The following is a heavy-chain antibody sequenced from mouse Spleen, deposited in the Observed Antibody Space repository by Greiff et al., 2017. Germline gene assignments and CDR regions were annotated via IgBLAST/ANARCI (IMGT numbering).Heavy chain of an antibody. CDR3: ARPGNGNYLYYFDY. J-gene: IGHJ2*01. CDR1: GFTFSSYA. D-gene: IGHD2-1*01. V-gene: IGHV5-9-1*01. Sequence: EVKLVESGGGLVKPGGSLKLSCAASGFTFSSYAMSWVRQTPEKRLEWVATISSGGSYTYYPDSVKGRFTISRDNAKNTLYLQMSSLRSEDTAMYYCARPGNGNYLYYFDYWGQGTTLTVSS. CDR2: ISSGGSYT.